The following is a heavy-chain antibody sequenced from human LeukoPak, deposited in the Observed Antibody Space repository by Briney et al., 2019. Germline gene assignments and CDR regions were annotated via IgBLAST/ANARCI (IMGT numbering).Heavy chain of an antibody. D-gene: IGHD3-10*01. V-gene: IGHV4-59*01. CDR2: IYYSGST. Sequence: SETLSLTCTVSGGSISSYYWSWIRQPPGKGLEWIGYIYYSGSTNYKPSVKSRVTISVDTSKNQFSLKLSSVTAADTAVYYCARGGYYGSGNDFRFDPWGQGTLVTVSS. CDR3: ARGGYYGSGNDFRFDP. J-gene: IGHJ5*02. CDR1: GGSISSYY.